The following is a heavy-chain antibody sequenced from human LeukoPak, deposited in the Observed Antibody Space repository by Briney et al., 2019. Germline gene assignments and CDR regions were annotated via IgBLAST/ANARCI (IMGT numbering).Heavy chain of an antibody. Sequence: SETLSLTCAVYGGSFSGYYWSWIRQPPGKGLEWMGEINHSKNTNYNPSLKSRVTISVDTSKNQFSLKLSSVTAADTAVYYCARNYGSRRYNWFDPWGQGTVVTVSS. J-gene: IGHJ5*02. D-gene: IGHD3-10*01. CDR2: INHSKNT. V-gene: IGHV4-34*01. CDR3: ARNYGSRRYNWFDP. CDR1: GGSFSGYY.